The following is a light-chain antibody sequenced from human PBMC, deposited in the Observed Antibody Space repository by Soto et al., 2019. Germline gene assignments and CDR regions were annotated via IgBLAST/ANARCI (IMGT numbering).Light chain of an antibody. Sequence: QSALTQPRSVSGSPGQSVTISCTGTSSDVGGYSYVSWFQQHPGKAPKLMIYDVSKRPSGVPDRFSGSKSGNTASLTISGLQAEDEADYYCCSFAGSYTLYVFGTGTKLIVL. V-gene: IGLV2-11*01. CDR1: SSDVGGYSY. J-gene: IGLJ1*01. CDR2: DVS. CDR3: CSFAGSYTLYV.